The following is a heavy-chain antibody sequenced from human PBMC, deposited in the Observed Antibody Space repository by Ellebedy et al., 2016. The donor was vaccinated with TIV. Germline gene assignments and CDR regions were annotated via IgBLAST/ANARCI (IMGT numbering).Heavy chain of an antibody. CDR3: AKVGGSGNRYFDY. V-gene: IGHV3-30*18. J-gene: IGHJ4*02. Sequence: GGSLRLXCAASGFTFSSYGMHWVRQAPGKGLEWVAVISYDGSNKYYADSVKGRFTISRDNSKNTLYLQMNSLRAEDTAVYYCAKVGGSGNRYFDYWGQGTLVTVSS. CDR1: GFTFSSYG. D-gene: IGHD3-10*01. CDR2: ISYDGSNK.